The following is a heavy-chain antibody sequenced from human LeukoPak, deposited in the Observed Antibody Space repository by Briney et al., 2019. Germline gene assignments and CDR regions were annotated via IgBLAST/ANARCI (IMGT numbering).Heavy chain of an antibody. Sequence: GGSLILSCAASGFTFSSYAMHWVRQAPGKGLEWVAVIWYDGSNKYYADSVKGRFTISRDNSKNTLYLQMNSLRAEDTAVYYCARAGGYYFDYWGQGTLVTVSS. J-gene: IGHJ4*02. CDR3: ARAGGYYFDY. D-gene: IGHD1-26*01. CDR1: GFTFSSYA. V-gene: IGHV3-33*08. CDR2: IWYDGSNK.